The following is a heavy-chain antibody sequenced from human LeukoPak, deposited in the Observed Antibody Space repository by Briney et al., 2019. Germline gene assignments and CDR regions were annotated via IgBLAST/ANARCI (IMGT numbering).Heavy chain of an antibody. CDR1: GFIVSNYY. CDR3: ARDRAVTQDWVEFDP. D-gene: IGHD4-17*01. V-gene: IGHV3-66*03. Sequence: GGSLRLSCAGSGFIVSNYYMSWVRQAPGKGLEWVSIIRDSGETFYADSVKGRFTISRDNSKNTMYLQMNRLRVEDTTVYFCARDRAVTQDWVEFDPWGQGTLVTVSS. J-gene: IGHJ5*02. CDR2: IRDSGET.